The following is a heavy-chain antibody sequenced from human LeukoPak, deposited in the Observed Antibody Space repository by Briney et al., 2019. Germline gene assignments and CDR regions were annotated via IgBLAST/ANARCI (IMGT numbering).Heavy chain of an antibody. CDR2: INHSGST. CDR3: ARDGSGSAIVVVPAAMGGWFDP. J-gene: IGHJ5*02. D-gene: IGHD2-2*01. V-gene: IGHV4-34*01. Sequence: SETLSLTCAVYGGSFSGYYWSWIRQPPGKGLEWIGEINHSGSTNYNPSLKSRVTMSVDTSKNQFSLKLSSVTAADTAVYYCARDGSGSAIVVVPAAMGGWFDPWGQGTLVTVSS. CDR1: GGSFSGYY.